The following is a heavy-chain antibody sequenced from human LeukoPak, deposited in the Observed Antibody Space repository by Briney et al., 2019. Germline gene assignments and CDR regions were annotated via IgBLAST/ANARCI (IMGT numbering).Heavy chain of an antibody. CDR3: ARDLSSTPNWELDH. V-gene: IGHV1-2*06. CDR2: INPGSGDT. CDR1: GYTFSGYF. Sequence: ASVKVSCKASGYTFSGYFMHWVRQAPGQGLEWMGRINPGSGDTEFAQKFQGRVTMTRDTSISTAYIEVSGLTFDDTAIYYCARDLSSTPNWELDHWGQGTLVTVSS. D-gene: IGHD7-27*01. J-gene: IGHJ5*02.